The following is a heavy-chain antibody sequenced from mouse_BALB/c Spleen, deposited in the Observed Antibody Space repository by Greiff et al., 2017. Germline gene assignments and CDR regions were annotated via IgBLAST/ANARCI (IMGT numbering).Heavy chain of an antibody. J-gene: IGHJ3*01. CDR2: IRLKSNNYAT. CDR1: GFTFSNYW. V-gene: IGHV6-6*02. Sequence: EVKVVESGGGLVQPGGSMKLSCVASGFTFSNYWMNWVRQSPEKGLEWVAEIRLKSNNYATHYAESVKGRFTISRDDSKSSVYLQMNNLRAEDTGIYYCTREGSTMITPFAYWGQGTLVTVSA. CDR3: TREGSTMITPFAY. D-gene: IGHD2-4*01.